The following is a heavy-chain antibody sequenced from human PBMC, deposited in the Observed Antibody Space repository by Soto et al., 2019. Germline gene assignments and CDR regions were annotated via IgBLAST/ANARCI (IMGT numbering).Heavy chain of an antibody. J-gene: IGHJ4*02. CDR2: IWYDGSNK. CDR3: ARDYSQYYFDY. Sequence: QVQLVESGGGVVQPGRSLRLSCAASGFTFSSYGMHWVRQAPGKGLEWVAVIWYDGSNKYYADSVKCRFTISRDNSKNTLYLQMNSLRAEDTAVYYCARDYSQYYFDYWGQGTLVTVSS. V-gene: IGHV3-33*01. CDR1: GFTFSSYG. D-gene: IGHD6-13*01.